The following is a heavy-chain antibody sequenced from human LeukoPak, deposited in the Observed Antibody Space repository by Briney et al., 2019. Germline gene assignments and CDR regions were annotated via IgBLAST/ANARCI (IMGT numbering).Heavy chain of an antibody. CDR2: IIPVFGTP. D-gene: IGHD2-15*01. CDR1: GGTFSNYA. J-gene: IGHJ4*02. CDR3: ASGYCSGGSCYQFDY. V-gene: IGHV1-69*06. Sequence: SVKVSCKASGGTFSNYAISWVRQAPGQGLEWMGGIIPVFGTPNYAQKFQGRVKITADKSTSTAYMELSSLRSEDTAVYSCASGYCSGGSCYQFDYWGQGTLVTVSS.